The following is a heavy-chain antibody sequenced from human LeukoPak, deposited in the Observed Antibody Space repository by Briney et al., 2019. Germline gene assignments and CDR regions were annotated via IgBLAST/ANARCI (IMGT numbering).Heavy chain of an antibody. D-gene: IGHD3-10*01. V-gene: IGHV3-23*01. CDR2: MSGGGGST. CDR1: GFTFGTYA. CDR3: AKGLWFGELLSRFDY. J-gene: IGHJ4*02. Sequence: GGSLRLSCAASGFTFGTYAMTWVRQAPGKGLEWVSGMSGGGGSTYYADSVKGRFTISRDNSRNTLYLQMNSLRAEDTAVYYCAKGLWFGELLSRFDYWGQGTLVTVSS.